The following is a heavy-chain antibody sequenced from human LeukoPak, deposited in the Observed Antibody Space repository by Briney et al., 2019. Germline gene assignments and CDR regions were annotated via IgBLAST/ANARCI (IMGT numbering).Heavy chain of an antibody. Sequence: GGSLRLPCVASGFSFTTHGMHWVRQAPGKGLEWVALIWYDGSNENYAKSVKGRFTISRDNSRNTLYLQMNSLRAEDTAVYYCARDGYSGSFLNSWGQGTLVTVSS. CDR1: GFSFTTHG. D-gene: IGHD1-26*01. J-gene: IGHJ4*02. CDR2: IWYDGSNE. V-gene: IGHV3-33*01. CDR3: ARDGYSGSFLNS.